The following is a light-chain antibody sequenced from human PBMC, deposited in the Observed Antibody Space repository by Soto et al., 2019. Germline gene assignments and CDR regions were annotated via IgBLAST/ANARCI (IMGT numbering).Light chain of an antibody. CDR1: QRLSSN. CDR3: QPYNNWLFT. CDR2: GAS. V-gene: IGKV3-15*01. Sequence: EIVMTQSPATLSVSPGERATLSCRASQRLSSNLAWYQQKPGQAPRLLIYGASTRATGIPARFSGSGSGTDFTLTISSLQSEDFAVYYCQPYNNWLFTFGPGTKVHI. J-gene: IGKJ3*01.